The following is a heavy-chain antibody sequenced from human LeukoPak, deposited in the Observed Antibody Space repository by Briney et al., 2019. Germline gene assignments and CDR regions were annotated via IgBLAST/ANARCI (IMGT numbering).Heavy chain of an antibody. J-gene: IGHJ4*02. Sequence: ASVKVSCKASGYTFTGYYMHWVRQAPGQGLEWMGRIKPNSGGTNYAQKFQGSVTMTRDTSISTAYMELSRLRSDDTAVYYCARTLTYYYDSSGYLLRAQNDYWGQGTLVTVSS. CDR2: IKPNSGGT. D-gene: IGHD3-22*01. CDR3: ARTLTYYYDSSGYLLRAQNDY. CDR1: GYTFTGYY. V-gene: IGHV1-2*06.